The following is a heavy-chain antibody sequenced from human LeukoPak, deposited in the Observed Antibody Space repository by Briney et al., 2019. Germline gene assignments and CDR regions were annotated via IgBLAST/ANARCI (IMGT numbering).Heavy chain of an antibody. V-gene: IGHV4-59*01. D-gene: IGHD4-17*01. Sequence: KPSETLSLTCTDSGGSISSYYWSWIRQPPGKGLEWIGYIYYSGSTNYNPSLKSRVTISVDTSKNQFSLKLSSVTAADTAVYYCAREYSKLPVTTSWYFDLWGRGTQVTVSS. J-gene: IGHJ2*01. CDR3: AREYSKLPVTTSWYFDL. CDR2: IYYSGST. CDR1: GGSISSYY.